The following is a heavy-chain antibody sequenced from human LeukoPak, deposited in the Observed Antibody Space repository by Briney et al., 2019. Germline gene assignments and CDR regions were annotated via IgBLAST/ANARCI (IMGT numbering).Heavy chain of an antibody. CDR2: IYYSGST. D-gene: IGHD4-17*01. CDR3: ARVDYGDYYFDY. CDR1: GGSISSYY. V-gene: IGHV4-59*12. J-gene: IGHJ4*02. Sequence: SETLSLTCTVSGGSISSYYWSWIRQPPGKGLEWIGYIYYSGSTNYNPSLKSRVTISVDTSKNQFSLKLSSVTAADTAVYYCARVDYGDYYFDYWGQGTLVTVSS.